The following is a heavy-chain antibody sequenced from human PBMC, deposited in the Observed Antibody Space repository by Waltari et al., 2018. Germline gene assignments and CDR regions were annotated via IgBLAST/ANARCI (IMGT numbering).Heavy chain of an antibody. CDR3: ARSTTYYDILTGYYDRMWFDP. CDR2: IYYSGST. J-gene: IGHJ5*02. CDR1: GGSISSSSYY. D-gene: IGHD3-9*01. V-gene: IGHV4-39*01. Sequence: PGLVKPSETLSLTCTVSGGSISSSSYYWGWIRQPPGKGLEWIGSIYYSGSTYYNPSLKSRVTISVDTSKNQFSLKLSSVTAADTAVYYCARSTTYYDILTGYYDRMWFDPWGQGTLVTVSS.